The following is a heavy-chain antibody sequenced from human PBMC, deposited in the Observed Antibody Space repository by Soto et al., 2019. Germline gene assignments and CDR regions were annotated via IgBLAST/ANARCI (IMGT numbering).Heavy chain of an antibody. CDR2: IYHSGSS. D-gene: IGHD3-10*01. CDR3: ARTSPRGSGTWFDP. J-gene: IGHJ5*02. Sequence: QVQLQESGPGLVKPSQTLSLTCTVSGGSISSDDYYWSWIRQPPGKGLEWIGYIYHSGSSYYNPSLKSRVTISIDTSKNQLSLKLTSVTAADTAVYYCARTSPRGSGTWFDPLGQGTLVTVSS. CDR1: GGSISSDDYY. V-gene: IGHV4-30-4*01.